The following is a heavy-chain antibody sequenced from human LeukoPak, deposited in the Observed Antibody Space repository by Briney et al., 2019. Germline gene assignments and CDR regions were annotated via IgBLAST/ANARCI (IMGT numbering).Heavy chain of an antibody. V-gene: IGHV3-11*04. J-gene: IGHJ3*02. CDR1: GFTFSDYY. CDR3: ARDYGDIVVVPAAIAFDI. D-gene: IGHD2-2*01. CDR2: ISSSGSTI. Sequence: GGSLRLSCAASGFTFSDYYMSWIRQAPGQGLGWVSYISSSGSTIYYANSAKGRFTISRDNAQNSLSLQMNSRRAEDTAVYYCARDYGDIVVVPAAIAFDIWGQGAMVTVSS.